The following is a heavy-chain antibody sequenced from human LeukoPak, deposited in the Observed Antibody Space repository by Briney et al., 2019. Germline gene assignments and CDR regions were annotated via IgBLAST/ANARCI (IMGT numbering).Heavy chain of an antibody. CDR3: ARVILHYYDSSGIFDY. Sequence: ASVKVSCKASGYTFTSYGISWVRQAPGQGLEWMGWISAYNGNTNYAQKLQGRVTMTTDTSTSTAYMELRSLRSDDTAVCYCARVILHYYDSSGIFDYWGQGTLVTVSS. D-gene: IGHD3-22*01. J-gene: IGHJ4*02. CDR2: ISAYNGNT. V-gene: IGHV1-18*01. CDR1: GYTFTSYG.